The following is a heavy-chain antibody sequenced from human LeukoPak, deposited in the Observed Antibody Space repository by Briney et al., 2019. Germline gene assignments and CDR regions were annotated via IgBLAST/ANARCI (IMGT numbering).Heavy chain of an antibody. CDR2: INPNSGGT. Sequence: ASVKVSCKASGYTFTGYYMHWVRQAPGQGPEWMGRINPNSGGTNYAQKFRGRVTMTRDTSISTAYMELSRLRSDDTAVYYCARALLPYYYDSSGYYYEDYWGQGTLVTVSS. CDR1: GYTFTGYY. CDR3: ARALLPYYYDSSGYYYEDY. V-gene: IGHV1-2*06. D-gene: IGHD3-22*01. J-gene: IGHJ4*02.